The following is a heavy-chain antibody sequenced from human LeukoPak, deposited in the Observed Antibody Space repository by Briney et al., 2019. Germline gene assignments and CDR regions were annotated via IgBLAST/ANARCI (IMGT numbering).Heavy chain of an antibody. D-gene: IGHD3-10*01. J-gene: IGHJ4*02. CDR1: GFTVSSNY. V-gene: IGHV3-53*01. CDR2: IYSGGST. CDR3: ASTGELLWFRELFG. Sequence: PGGSLRLSCAASGFTVSSNYMSWVRQAPGKGLEWVSIIYSGGSTYYADSVKGRFTISRDNAKNSLYLQMNSLRAEDTAVYYCASTGELLWFRELFGWGQGTLVTVSS.